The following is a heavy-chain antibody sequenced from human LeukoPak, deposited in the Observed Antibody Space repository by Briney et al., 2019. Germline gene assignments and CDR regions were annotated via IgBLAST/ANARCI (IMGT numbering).Heavy chain of an antibody. CDR3: AKDYYDSSGYDY. V-gene: IGHV3-23*01. CDR1: GFTFSSYA. CDR2: ISGSGGST. Sequence: GGSLRLSCAASGFTFSSYAMSWVRQAPGKGPEWVSAISGSGGSTYYADSVKGRFTISRDNSKNTLYLQMNSLRAEDTAVYYRAKDYYDSSGYDYWGQGTLVTVSS. J-gene: IGHJ4*02. D-gene: IGHD3-22*01.